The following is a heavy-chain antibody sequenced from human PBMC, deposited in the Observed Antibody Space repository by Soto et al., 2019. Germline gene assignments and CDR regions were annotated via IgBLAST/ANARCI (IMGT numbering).Heavy chain of an antibody. V-gene: IGHV4-39*01. Sequence: SETLSLTGTVSGGSVTNSSYYWGWIRQSPGKGLEWIGSVYYIGRSYSKSSVKSRVTISVDTSKNRFSLSLNSVTASDTAVYLCVSQRTTVPTQAYFDYWGPGALVTVSS. CDR2: VYYIGRS. D-gene: IGHD4-17*01. CDR1: GGSVTNSSYY. CDR3: VSQRTTVPTQAYFDY. J-gene: IGHJ4*02.